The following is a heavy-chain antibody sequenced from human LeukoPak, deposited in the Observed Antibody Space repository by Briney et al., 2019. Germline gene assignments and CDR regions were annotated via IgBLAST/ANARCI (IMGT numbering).Heavy chain of an antibody. Sequence: GSLRLSCAASGFTFSSYGMHWVRQAPGKGLEWVAVISYDGSNKYYADSVKGRFTISRDNSKNTLYLQMNSLRAEDTAVYYCAKSISPYSSGGEGLDYWGQGTLVTVSS. D-gene: IGHD6-19*01. CDR2: ISYDGSNK. J-gene: IGHJ4*02. V-gene: IGHV3-30*18. CDR1: GFTFSSYG. CDR3: AKSISPYSSGGEGLDY.